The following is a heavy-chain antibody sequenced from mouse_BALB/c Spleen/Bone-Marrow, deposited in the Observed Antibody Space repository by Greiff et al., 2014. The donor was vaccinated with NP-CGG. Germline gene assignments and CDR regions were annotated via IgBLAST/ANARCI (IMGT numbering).Heavy chain of an antibody. V-gene: IGHV2-5-1*01. CDR3: AKRGGGNYESYYAMDY. Sequence: QVQLKESGPSIVQPSQSLSITCTVSGFSLTDYGVHWFRQSPGKGMAWLGLIWRSGGPGYNPAFMSRLSIPKDNSKTQVFFKMNRLQAYDTAIYYCAKRGGGNYESYYAMDYWGQGTSVTVSS. J-gene: IGHJ4*01. CDR1: GFSLTDYG. D-gene: IGHD2-1*01. CDR2: IWRSGGP.